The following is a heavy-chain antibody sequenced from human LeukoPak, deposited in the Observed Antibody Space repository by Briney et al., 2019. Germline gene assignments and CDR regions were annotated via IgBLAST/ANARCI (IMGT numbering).Heavy chain of an antibody. CDR3: ARPVSFSYGSYYFDY. CDR1: GYSITSGYY. Sequence: SETLSLTCTVSGYSITSGYYWGWIRQPPGKGLEWIGSFYHSGSTYYNPSLNSRVTISEDTSKNQFSLKLSSVTAADTAVYYCARPVSFSYGSYYFDYWGQGTLVTVSS. CDR2: FYHSGST. D-gene: IGHD5-18*01. V-gene: IGHV4-38-2*02. J-gene: IGHJ4*02.